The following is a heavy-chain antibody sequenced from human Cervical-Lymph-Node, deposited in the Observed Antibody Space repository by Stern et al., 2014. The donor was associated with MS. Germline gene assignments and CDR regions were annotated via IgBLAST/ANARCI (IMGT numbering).Heavy chain of an antibody. CDR1: GFTFSSYG. J-gene: IGHJ6*02. CDR2: IWYDGSNK. D-gene: IGHD6-13*01. V-gene: IGHV3-33*01. Sequence: QVQLMQSGGGVVQPGRSLRLSCAASGFTFSSYGMHWVRQAPGKGLEWVAVIWYDGSNKYYADSVKGRFTISRDNSKNTLYLQMNSLRAEDTAVYYCARSSSPSPYYYYGMDVWGQGTTVTVSS. CDR3: ARSSSPSPYYYYGMDV.